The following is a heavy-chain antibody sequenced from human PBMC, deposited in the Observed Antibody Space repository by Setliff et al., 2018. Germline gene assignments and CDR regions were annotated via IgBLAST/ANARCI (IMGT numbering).Heavy chain of an antibody. V-gene: IGHV1-2*06. CDR1: GYTFTGYY. D-gene: IGHD6-6*01. CDR2: INPNSAVT. Sequence: ASVKVSCKASGYTFTGYYMHWVRQAPGQGLEWMGRINPNSAVTNYAQKFQGRVTMTRDTSTSTAYMELSRLRSDDTAVYYGARDLYSSSPYYYYYYMDVWGKGTTVTVSS. J-gene: IGHJ6*03. CDR3: ARDLYSSSPYYYYYYMDV.